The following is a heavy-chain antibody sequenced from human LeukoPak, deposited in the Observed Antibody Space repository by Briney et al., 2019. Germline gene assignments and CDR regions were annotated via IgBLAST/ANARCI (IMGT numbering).Heavy chain of an antibody. Sequence: GGSLRLSCAASGFTFSNYWMNWVRQAPGKGLVWVSHINSDGSSTTYADSVKGRFTISRDNARNTLYLQMDSLRAEDTAVYYCARDRMVGYYHYGMGVWGQGTTVSVSS. CDR2: INSDGSST. D-gene: IGHD2-8*01. CDR1: GFTFSNYW. J-gene: IGHJ6*02. CDR3: ARDRMVGYYHYGMGV. V-gene: IGHV3-74*01.